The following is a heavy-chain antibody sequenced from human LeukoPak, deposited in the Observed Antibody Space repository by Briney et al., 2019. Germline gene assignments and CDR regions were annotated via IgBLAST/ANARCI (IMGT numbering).Heavy chain of an antibody. Sequence: PSETLSLTCTVSGGSISSYYWSWNRQPPGKGLEWIGYIYYSGSTNYNPSLKSRVTISVDTSKNQFSLKLSSVTAADTAVYYCAREREGDFDYWGQGTLVTVSS. CDR3: AREREGDFDY. J-gene: IGHJ4*02. D-gene: IGHD5-24*01. CDR2: IYYSGST. CDR1: GGSISSYY. V-gene: IGHV4-59*01.